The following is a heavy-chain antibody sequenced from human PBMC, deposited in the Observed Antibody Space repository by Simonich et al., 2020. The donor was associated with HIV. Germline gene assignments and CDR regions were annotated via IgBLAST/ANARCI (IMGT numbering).Heavy chain of an antibody. V-gene: IGHV4-38-2*01. CDR2: FYYGGGQ. Sequence: QVQLQQWGAGLLKPSETLSLTCGVSGYFIRSGSYWGGVRQPPGKGLGWLGTFYYGGGQTKNPSPKSRVTISVEASKNQFSLKRRSVTAADTAVYYCAGGAPSVAAAREVWFDPWGQGTLVTVSS. CDR1: GYFIRSGSY. J-gene: IGHJ5*02. D-gene: IGHD6-25*01. CDR3: AGGAPSVAAAREVWFDP.